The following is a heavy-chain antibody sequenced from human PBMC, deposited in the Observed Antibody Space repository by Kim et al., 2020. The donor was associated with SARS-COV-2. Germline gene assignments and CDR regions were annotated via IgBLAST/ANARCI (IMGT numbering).Heavy chain of an antibody. CDR1: DGSLSSDY. V-gene: IGHV4-59*01. D-gene: IGHD3-10*01. CDR3: ARGITMVRGAFEY. Sequence: SETLSLTCTVSDGSLSSDYWSWIRQPPGKGLEWIGYIYYTGSTKYNPSLKSRVTISVDTSKNQFSLKLSSVTAADTALYYCARGITMVRGAFEYCGQGT. J-gene: IGHJ4*02. CDR2: IYYTGST.